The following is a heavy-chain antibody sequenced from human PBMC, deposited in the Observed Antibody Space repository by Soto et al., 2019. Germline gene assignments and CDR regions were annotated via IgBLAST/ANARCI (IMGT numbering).Heavy chain of an antibody. CDR1: GGSISSYY. V-gene: IGHV4-59*01. CDR2: IYYSGST. J-gene: IGHJ5*02. CDR3: GRVRRVMEEMWFAP. D-gene: IGHD2-8*01. Sequence: PSETLSLTCTVSGGSISSYYWSWIRQPPGKGLEWIGYIYYSGSTNYNPSLKSRVTISVDTSKNQFSLKLSSVTAADTAVYYCGRVRRVMEEMWFAPGGHGPLVPFS.